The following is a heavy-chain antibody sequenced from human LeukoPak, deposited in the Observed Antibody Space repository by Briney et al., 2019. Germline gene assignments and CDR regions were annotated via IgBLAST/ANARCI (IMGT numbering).Heavy chain of an antibody. CDR1: GFTFSSDA. V-gene: IGHV3-23*01. Sequence: GGSLRLSCAASGFTFSSDAMSWVRQAPGKGLEWVSAISGSGGSTYYTDSVKGRFTISRDNSKNTLYLQMNSLRAEDTAVYYCAAANLGYCSGGSCLWGQGTLVTVSS. D-gene: IGHD2-15*01. J-gene: IGHJ4*02. CDR2: ISGSGGST. CDR3: AAANLGYCSGGSCL.